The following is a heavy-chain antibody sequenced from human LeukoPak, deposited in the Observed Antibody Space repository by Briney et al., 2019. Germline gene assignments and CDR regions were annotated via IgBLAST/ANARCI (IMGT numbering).Heavy chain of an antibody. CDR3: AREHRYCSSTNCYPNWFDP. V-gene: IGHV1-46*01. J-gene: IGHJ5*02. D-gene: IGHD2-2*01. CDR2: INPSGGST. CDR1: GYTFTSYY. Sequence: GASVKVSCKASGYTFTSYYMHWVRQAPGQGLEWMGKINPSGGSTSYAQKFQGRVTMTRDTSTSTVYMELSSLRSEDTAVYYCAREHRYCSSTNCYPNWFDPWGQGTLVTVSS.